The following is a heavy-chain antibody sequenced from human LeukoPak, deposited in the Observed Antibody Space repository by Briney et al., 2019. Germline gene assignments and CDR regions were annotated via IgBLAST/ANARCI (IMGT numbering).Heavy chain of an antibody. CDR2: ISASDGTT. D-gene: IGHD6-19*01. CDR1: GFTFSSYA. V-gene: IGHV3-23*01. J-gene: IGHJ4*02. CDR3: ATRLYTSDLAGDY. Sequence: GESLRLSCAASGFTFSSYAMSWVRQAPGKGLEWVSVISASDGTTHYADSVKGRFTISRDNSKNTLYLQMNSLRAEDTAVYYCATRLYTSDLAGDYWGQGTLVTASS.